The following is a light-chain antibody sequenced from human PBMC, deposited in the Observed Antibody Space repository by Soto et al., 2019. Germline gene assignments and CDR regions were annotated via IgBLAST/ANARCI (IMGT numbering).Light chain of an antibody. CDR1: QSVSINY. J-gene: IGKJ1*01. Sequence: EIALTQSPGTLSLSPEERASLSCRASQSVSINYLAWYKQKPGQARRLLTYGASNRATRIPDRFSASGSGTDFTLTIRSLEPEDFAVYSWQQRSNWWTSGQGTTLDIK. CDR3: QQRSNWWT. CDR2: GAS. V-gene: IGKV3D-20*02.